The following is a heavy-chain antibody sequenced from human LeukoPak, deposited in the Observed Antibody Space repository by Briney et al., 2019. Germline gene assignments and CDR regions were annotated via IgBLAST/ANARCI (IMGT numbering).Heavy chain of an antibody. CDR1: GYTFTTYG. CDR3: ARLRLYYYYMDV. CDR2: ISAYNGDT. V-gene: IGHV1-18*01. J-gene: IGHJ6*03. Sequence: ASVKVSCKASGYTFTTYGLSWVRQAPGQGLEWMGWISAYNGDTNYAQKFQGRVTMTTDTSTSTAYMELRSLRSDDTAVYYCARLRLYYYYMDVWAKGTTVTVSS.